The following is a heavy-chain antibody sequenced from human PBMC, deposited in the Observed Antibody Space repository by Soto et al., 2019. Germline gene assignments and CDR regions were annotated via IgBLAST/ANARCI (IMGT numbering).Heavy chain of an antibody. CDR2: INGDGSST. CDR3: ARDFEY. V-gene: IGHV3-74*01. CDR1: GFTFSTFW. Sequence: EVQLVESGGGLVQPGGSLRLSCEASGFTFSTFWMHWVRQAPGKGLLWVSRINGDGSSTYYADSVRGRVTISRDNAKNTLYLQLNSLRPEDTAVYYCARDFEYWGQGTLVTVSS. J-gene: IGHJ4*02.